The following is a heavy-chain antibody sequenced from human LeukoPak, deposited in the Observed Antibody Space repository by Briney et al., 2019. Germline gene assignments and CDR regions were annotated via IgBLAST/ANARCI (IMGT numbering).Heavy chain of an antibody. CDR3: ASEKDTHYYDSSGFSY. J-gene: IGHJ4*02. Sequence: SETLSLTCTVSGGSISSYYWSWVRQPPGKGLEWIGYFYNSGTTNYNPSLKSRVTISVDTSKNQFSLKLSSVTAADTAVYYCASEKDTHYYDSSGFSYWGQGTLVTVSS. V-gene: IGHV4-59*12. CDR2: FYNSGTT. D-gene: IGHD3-22*01. CDR1: GGSISSYY.